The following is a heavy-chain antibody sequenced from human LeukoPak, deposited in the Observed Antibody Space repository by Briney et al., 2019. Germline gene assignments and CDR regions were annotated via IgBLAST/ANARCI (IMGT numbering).Heavy chain of an antibody. V-gene: IGHV3-53*01. CDR1: GFTVSSNY. CDR2: IYSGGST. CDR3: ARDPWDSSGYYTPTDY. J-gene: IGHJ4*02. D-gene: IGHD3-22*01. Sequence: GGSLRLSCAASGFTVSSNYMSWVRQAPGKGLEWVSVIYSGGSTYYADSVKGRFTISRDNAKNSLYLQMNSLRAEDTAVYYCARDPWDSSGYYTPTDYWGQGTLVTVSS.